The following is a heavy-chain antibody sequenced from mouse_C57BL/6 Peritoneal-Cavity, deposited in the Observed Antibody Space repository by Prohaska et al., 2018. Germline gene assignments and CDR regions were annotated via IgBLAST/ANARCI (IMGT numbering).Heavy chain of an antibody. D-gene: IGHD1-1*01. CDR3: AITTIVNYAMDY. CDR2: INLNYGTT. V-gene: IGHV1-39*01. J-gene: IGHJ4*01. Sequence: GKSLEWIVVINLNYGTTSYNQKFKGKATLTVDQSSSTAYMQLNSLTSEDSAVYYCAITTIVNYAMDYWGQGTSVTVSS.